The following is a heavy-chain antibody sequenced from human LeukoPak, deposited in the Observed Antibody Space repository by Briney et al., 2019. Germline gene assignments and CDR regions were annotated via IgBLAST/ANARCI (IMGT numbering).Heavy chain of an antibody. D-gene: IGHD3-16*01. CDR2: TYYSGTT. V-gene: IGHV4-39*01. Sequence: SETLSLTCTVSGGSISSSTYYWGWIRQPPGKGLEWIGSTYYSGTTYYNPSLKRRFTISVDTSKNQFYLKLSSVTAADTALYYCARSRRSTFRGDYWGQGTLVTVSS. J-gene: IGHJ4*02. CDR3: ARSRRSTFRGDY. CDR1: GGSISSSTYY.